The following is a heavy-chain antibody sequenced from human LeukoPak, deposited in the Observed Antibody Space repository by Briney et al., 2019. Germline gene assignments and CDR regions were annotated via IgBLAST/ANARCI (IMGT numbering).Heavy chain of an antibody. J-gene: IGHJ4*02. V-gene: IGHV1-18*01. D-gene: IGHD3-10*01. CDR1: GYTFTNNA. Sequence: ASVKVSCKTSGYTFTNNAMTWVRQAPGEGREGMGWIGTYSGNKNLAQKFQGRVTMTTDTPTSTAYMELKSLRSDDTAVYFCARGGSGAYCPDFWGQGTLVIVSS. CDR3: ARGGSGAYCPDF. CDR2: IGTYSGNK.